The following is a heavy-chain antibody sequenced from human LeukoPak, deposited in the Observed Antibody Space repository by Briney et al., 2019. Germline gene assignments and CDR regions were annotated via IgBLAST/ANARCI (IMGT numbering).Heavy chain of an antibody. Sequence: PSETLSLTCTVSGASISSGSYYWSWIRQPAGKGLEWIGRVYTSGSTNYNPSLKSRVNISLDTPKNQFSLKLISVTAADTAVYYCARVRPIAAAGIPDYWGQGTLVTVSS. J-gene: IGHJ4*02. CDR1: GASISSGSYY. D-gene: IGHD6-13*01. V-gene: IGHV4-61*02. CDR3: ARVRPIAAAGIPDY. CDR2: VYTSGST.